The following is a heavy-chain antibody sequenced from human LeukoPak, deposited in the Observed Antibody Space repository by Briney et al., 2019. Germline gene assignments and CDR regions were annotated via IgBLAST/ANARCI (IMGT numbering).Heavy chain of an antibody. J-gene: IGHJ6*03. CDR1: GFTFSTYA. V-gene: IGHV3-23*01. Sequence: SGGSLRLSCAASGFTFSTYAMSWVRQAPGKGLEWVSDISGSGASTYSADSVKGRFTISRDNSKNTLYLQMNSLRAEDTAVYYCARGYYYYYYMDVWGKGTTVTVSS. CDR3: ARGYYYYYYMDV. CDR2: ISGSGAST.